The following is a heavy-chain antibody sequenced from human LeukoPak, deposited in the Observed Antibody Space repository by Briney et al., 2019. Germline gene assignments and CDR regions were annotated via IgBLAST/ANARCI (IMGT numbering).Heavy chain of an antibody. CDR2: SKSDGSST. V-gene: IGHV3-74*01. J-gene: IGHJ5*02. Sequence: PGGSLRLSCAASGFTFSGHWMHWVRQVPGKGLVWVSRSKSDGSSTSYADSVKGRFTISRDNAKNTLYLQMSSLRVEDTAVYYCARSDWFDPWGQGTLVIVSS. CDR1: GFTFSGHW. CDR3: ARSDWFDP.